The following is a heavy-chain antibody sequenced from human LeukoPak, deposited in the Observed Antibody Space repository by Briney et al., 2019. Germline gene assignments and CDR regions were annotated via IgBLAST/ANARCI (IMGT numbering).Heavy chain of an antibody. CDR2: INPSGGST. Sequence: ASVKVSRKASGYIFISYYIHWVRQAPGQGLEWMGIINPSGGSTSYAQKFQGRVTMTRDTSTSTVYMELSSLRSDDTAVYYCARGYSSGWGKDYYYYMYAWGKGTTVTVSS. J-gene: IGHJ6*03. CDR3: ARGYSSGWGKDYYYYMYA. D-gene: IGHD6-19*01. CDR1: GYIFISYY. V-gene: IGHV1-46*01.